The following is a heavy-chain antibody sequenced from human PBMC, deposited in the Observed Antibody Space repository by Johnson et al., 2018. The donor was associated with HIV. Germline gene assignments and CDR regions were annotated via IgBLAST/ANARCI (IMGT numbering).Heavy chain of an antibody. V-gene: IGHV3-66*02. J-gene: IGHJ3*02. D-gene: IGHD4-23*01. Sequence: VQLVESGGGLVQPGGSLRLSCAASGFTVSSNYMSWVRQAPGKGLEWVSGISWNSGSIGYADSVKCRVTLSRDSSKNTLYLQMNSLRAEDTAVYYCAKVGATVITPRGEAFDIWGQGTMVTVSS. CDR1: GFTVSSNY. CDR2: SWNSGSI. CDR3: AKVGATVITPRGEAFDI.